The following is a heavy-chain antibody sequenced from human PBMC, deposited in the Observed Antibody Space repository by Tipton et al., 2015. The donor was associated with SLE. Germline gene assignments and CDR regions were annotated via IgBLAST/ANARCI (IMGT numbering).Heavy chain of an antibody. V-gene: IGHV3-23*01. Sequence: SLRLSCAASGFTFSSYAMSWVRQAPGKGLEWVSAISGSGGSTYYADSVKGRFTISRDNSKNTLYLQMNSLRAEDTAVYYCAKYVMVLNWRGYYYYGMDVWGQGTTVTVSS. CDR1: GFTFSSYA. D-gene: IGHD4/OR15-4a*01. CDR2: ISGSGGST. CDR3: AKYVMVLNWRGYYYYGMDV. J-gene: IGHJ6*02.